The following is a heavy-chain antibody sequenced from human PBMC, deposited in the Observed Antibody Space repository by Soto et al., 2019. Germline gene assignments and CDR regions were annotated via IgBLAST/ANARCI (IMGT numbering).Heavy chain of an antibody. D-gene: IGHD4-17*01. Sequence: XGSLRLSCASSVFTFSNYGMHCVRHSPGKWLEWVSAISGSGGSTYYADSVKGRFTISRDNSKNTLYLQMNSLRAEDTAVYYCAKDQTTLGWAFDIWGQGTTVTVSS. V-gene: IGHV3-23*01. CDR3: AKDQTTLGWAFDI. CDR1: VFTFSNYG. J-gene: IGHJ3*02. CDR2: ISGSGGST.